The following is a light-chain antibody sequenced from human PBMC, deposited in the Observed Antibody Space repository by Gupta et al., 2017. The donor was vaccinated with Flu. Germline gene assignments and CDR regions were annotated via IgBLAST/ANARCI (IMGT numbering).Light chain of an antibody. V-gene: IGKV1-9*01. CDR3: QQFNYYPWT. CDR1: HGISTY. CDR2: VAS. J-gene: IGKJ1*01. Sequence: PSFLSASVGDRVTITCRASHGISTYLAWYQQKPGKAPNLLIYVASILQSGVPSRFSGSGSGTEFTLTISSLQAEDFATYYCQQFNYYPWTFGQGTKVEIK.